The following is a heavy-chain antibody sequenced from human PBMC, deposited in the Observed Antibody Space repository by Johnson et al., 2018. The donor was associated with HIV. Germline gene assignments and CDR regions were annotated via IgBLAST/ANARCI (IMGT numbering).Heavy chain of an antibody. J-gene: IGHJ3*02. D-gene: IGHD5-18*01. V-gene: IGHV3-66*01. Sequence: VESGGGVVQPGRSLRLSCAASGFTVSSNYMSWVRQAPGKGLEWVSVIYSGGSTYYADSVKGRFTISRDNSKNTLYLQMNSLRAEDTAVYYCAKEVPVYSYGYYDAFDIWGQGTMVTVSS. CDR3: AKEVPVYSYGYYDAFDI. CDR1: GFTVSSNY. CDR2: IYSGGST.